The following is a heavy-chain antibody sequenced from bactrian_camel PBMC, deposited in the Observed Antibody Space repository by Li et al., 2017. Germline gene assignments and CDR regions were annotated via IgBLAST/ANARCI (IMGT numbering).Heavy chain of an antibody. CDR3: GAAKGLPDLLRGGYLSARSYNY. CDR2: IGNDGSS. D-gene: IGHD3*01. J-gene: IGHJ4*01. Sequence: HVQLVESGGGSVQAGGSLRLSCATSGYTASFYCMGWFRQAPGKEREGVALIGNDGSSRYADSVGGRFTISHDNAKNTLYLQMNSLKPEDTAIYYCGAAKGLPDLLRGGYLSARSYNYWGRGTQVTVS. V-gene: IGHV3S53*01. CDR1: GYTASFYC.